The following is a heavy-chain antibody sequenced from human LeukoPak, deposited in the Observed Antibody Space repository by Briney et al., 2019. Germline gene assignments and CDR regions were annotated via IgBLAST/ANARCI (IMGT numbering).Heavy chain of an antibody. V-gene: IGHV3-53*01. D-gene: IGHD3-10*01. Sequence: GGSLRLSCAASGFTVSSNYMSWVRQAPGKGLEWVSVIYTDGSTYYADSVKGRFTISRDNSKNTLYLQMNSLRAEDTAVYYCARGQYASGSCYFDYWGQGTLVTVSS. CDR1: GFTVSSNY. CDR3: ARGQYASGSCYFDY. J-gene: IGHJ4*02. CDR2: IYTDGST.